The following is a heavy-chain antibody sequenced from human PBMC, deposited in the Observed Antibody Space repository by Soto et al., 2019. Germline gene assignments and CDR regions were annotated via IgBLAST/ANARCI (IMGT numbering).Heavy chain of an antibody. CDR3: ARHIGYCSSTSCGYMDV. CDR2: IYYSGST. Sequence: SETLSLTCTVSGGSISSSSYYWGWIRQPPGKGLEWIGSIYYSGSTYYNPSLKSRVTISVDTSKNQFSLKLSSVTAADTAVYYCARHIGYCSSTSCGYMDVWGKGTTVTVSS. V-gene: IGHV4-39*01. CDR1: GGSISSSSYY. D-gene: IGHD2-2*03. J-gene: IGHJ6*03.